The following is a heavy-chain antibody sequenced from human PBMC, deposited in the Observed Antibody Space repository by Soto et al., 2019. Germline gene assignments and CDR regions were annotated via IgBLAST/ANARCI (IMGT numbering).Heavy chain of an antibody. CDR2: VYSSGST. Sequence: SETLSLTCSVSGGSISSHSWNWIRQPPGRGLEWIGHVYSSGSTNYNPSLESRVTISVDTSKNQFSLKLTSLTAADTAVYYCARRVQANSAVVQGNWLDPWGQGTLVT. D-gene: IGHD5-18*01. CDR1: GGSISSHS. V-gene: IGHV4-59*08. CDR3: ARRVQANSAVVQGNWLDP. J-gene: IGHJ5*02.